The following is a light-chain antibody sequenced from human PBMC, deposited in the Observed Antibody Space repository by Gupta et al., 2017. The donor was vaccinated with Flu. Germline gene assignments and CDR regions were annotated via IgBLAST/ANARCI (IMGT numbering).Light chain of an antibody. V-gene: IGKV2D-29*01. Sequence: IVVTQTPLPLAVTPGQAASISFKSSEDLLLTDGKTYLSWYLQRPGQPPQVLIYEVSNWCSGVPDRFSGSGSGTDFTLKISRVEAEDVGVYYCRESIHFPQTFGGGTKVEIK. J-gene: IGKJ4*01. CDR2: EVS. CDR3: RESIHFPQT. CDR1: EDLLLTDGKTY.